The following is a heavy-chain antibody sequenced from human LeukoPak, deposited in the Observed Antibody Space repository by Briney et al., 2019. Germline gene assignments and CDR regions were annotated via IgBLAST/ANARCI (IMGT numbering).Heavy chain of an antibody. CDR1: GGSISSYY. J-gene: IGHJ6*03. D-gene: IGHD2-2*01. CDR2: IYYSGST. V-gene: IGHV4-59*01. CDR3: ARDRYCSSTSCPDYYYYYYMDV. Sequence: SETLSLTCTVSGGSISSYYWSWIRQPPGKGLEWIWYIYYSGSTNYNPSLKSRVTISVDTSKNQFSLKLSSVTAADTAVYYCARDRYCSSTSCPDYYYYYYMDVWGKGTTVTVSS.